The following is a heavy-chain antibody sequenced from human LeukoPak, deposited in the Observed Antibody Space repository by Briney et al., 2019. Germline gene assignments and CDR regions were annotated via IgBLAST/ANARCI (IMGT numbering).Heavy chain of an antibody. D-gene: IGHD1-26*01. CDR2: ISGRSSTI. CDR3: ARDRIKSGSYYFDY. V-gene: IGHV3-48*01. CDR1: AFTSSDYS. J-gene: IGHJ4*02. Sequence: GGSLRLSCAASAFTSSDYSMNWVRQAQGKGLEWVSYISGRSSTIYYADSVKGRFTISRDNAKNSMYLQMSSLRAEDTAVYYCARDRIKSGSYYFDYWGQGTLVTVSS.